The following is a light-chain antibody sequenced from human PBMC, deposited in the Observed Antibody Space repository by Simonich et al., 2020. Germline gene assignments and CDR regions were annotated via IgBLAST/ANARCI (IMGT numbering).Light chain of an antibody. CDR1: QSLLHCNGYND. CDR2: LGS. V-gene: IGKV2-28*01. Sequence: DIVMTQSPLSLPVTPGEPASISCRSSQSLLHCNGYNDLDWYLQKPGQSPKLLIYLGSNRASGVPDRFSGSGSGTDFTLKISRVEAEDVGVYYCMQALQTPWTFGQGTKVEIK. CDR3: MQALQTPWT. J-gene: IGKJ1*01.